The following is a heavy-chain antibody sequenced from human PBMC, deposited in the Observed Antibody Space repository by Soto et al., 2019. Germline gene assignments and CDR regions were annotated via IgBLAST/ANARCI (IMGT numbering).Heavy chain of an antibody. J-gene: IGHJ3*02. CDR2: IYYSGST. Sequence: SETLSLTCTFSGGPISSYYWSWVRQPPGKGLEWIGYIYYSGSTNYNPSLKRRVTISVDTYNQFSLKLSSVTAADTAYYFCARRPMVGPVAENAFDIWGQGTRVTVSS. V-gene: IGHV4-59*08. CDR3: ARRPMVGPVAENAFDI. CDR1: GGPISSYY. D-gene: IGHD6-19*01.